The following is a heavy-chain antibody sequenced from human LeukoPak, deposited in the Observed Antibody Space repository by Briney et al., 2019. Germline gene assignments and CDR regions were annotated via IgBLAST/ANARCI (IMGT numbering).Heavy chain of an antibody. CDR3: ARGRPSPHGFGESFDY. V-gene: IGHV1-8*01. CDR2: MNPNSGNT. J-gene: IGHJ4*02. CDR1: GYTFTSYD. D-gene: IGHD3-10*01. Sequence: ASVKVSCKASGYTFTSYDINWVRQATGQGLEWMGWMNPNSGNTGYAQKFQGRVTTTRNTSISTAYMELSSLRSEDTAVYYCARGRPSPHGFGESFDYWGQGTLVTVSS.